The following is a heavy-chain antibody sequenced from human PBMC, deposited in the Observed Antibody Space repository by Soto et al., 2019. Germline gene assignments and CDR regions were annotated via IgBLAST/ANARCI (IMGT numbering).Heavy chain of an antibody. Sequence: EVQLVESGGGLVQPGGSLRVSCAASGFTFSRYSMNWVRQAPGKGLEWLSYIDSSSKTIYYADSVKGRFIISRDNAKNSLYLEMNSLRDEDTAVYHCARGGVATIVGDSWGQGTLVIVSS. CDR1: GFTFSRYS. J-gene: IGHJ4*02. V-gene: IGHV3-48*02. CDR3: ARGGVATIVGDS. CDR2: IDSSSKTI. D-gene: IGHD5-12*01.